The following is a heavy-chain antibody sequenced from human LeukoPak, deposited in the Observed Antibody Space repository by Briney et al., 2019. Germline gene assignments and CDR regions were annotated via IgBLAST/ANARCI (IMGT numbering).Heavy chain of an antibody. CDR3: TRGNHNYDSSGRD. CDR2: IYTGGST. D-gene: IGHD3-22*01. V-gene: IGHV3-66*02. J-gene: IGHJ4*02. Sequence: PGGSLRLSRAASGFTVSSNYMSWVRQAPGKGLEWVSVIYTGGSTYYADSVKGRFTISRDNSKNTLYLQMNSLRAEDTAVYYCTRGNHNYDSSGRDWGQGTLVTVSS. CDR1: GFTVSSNY.